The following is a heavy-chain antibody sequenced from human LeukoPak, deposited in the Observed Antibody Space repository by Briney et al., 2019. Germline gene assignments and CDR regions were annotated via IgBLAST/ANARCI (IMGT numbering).Heavy chain of an antibody. CDR1: GGPISSSDYY. D-gene: IGHD2-15*01. V-gene: IGHV4-39*01. CDR3: ARALGYCSGGSCTRGYNWFDP. Sequence: PSETLSLTCTVSGGPISSSDYYWGWIRQPPGKGLEWIGSIYYGGSTYYNPSLKSRVTISVDTSMNQFSLKLSFVTTADTAVYYCARALGYCSGGSCTRGYNWFDPWGQGTLVTVSS. J-gene: IGHJ5*02. CDR2: IYYGGST.